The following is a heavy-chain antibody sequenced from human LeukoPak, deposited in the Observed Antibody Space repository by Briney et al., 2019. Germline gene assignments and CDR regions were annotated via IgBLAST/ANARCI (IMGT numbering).Heavy chain of an antibody. CDR1: GGSISSSSYY. CDR2: IYYSGST. J-gene: IGHJ6*02. Sequence: SETLSLTCTVSGGSISSSSYYWGWIRQPPGKGLEWIGSIYYSGSTYYNPSLQSRVTISVDTSKNQFSLKLSSVTAADTAVYYCARQAAQEPPLTYCYYYGMDVWGQGTTVTVSS. CDR3: ARQAAQEPPLTYCYYYGMDV. V-gene: IGHV4-39*01. D-gene: IGHD1-14*01.